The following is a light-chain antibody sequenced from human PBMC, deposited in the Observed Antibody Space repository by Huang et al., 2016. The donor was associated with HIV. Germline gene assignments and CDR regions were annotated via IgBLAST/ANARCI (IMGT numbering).Light chain of an antibody. Sequence: EIVLTQSPATLSLSPGERATLSCRASQSVGSYLAWYQHKPGQAPRLLIYETSKRPTGIPARFSGSGSGTDFTLTISGLQPEDFALYYCQQRYMWPETFGLGTKVEFK. CDR3: QQRYMWPET. CDR1: QSVGSY. J-gene: IGKJ1*01. V-gene: IGKV3-11*01. CDR2: ETS.